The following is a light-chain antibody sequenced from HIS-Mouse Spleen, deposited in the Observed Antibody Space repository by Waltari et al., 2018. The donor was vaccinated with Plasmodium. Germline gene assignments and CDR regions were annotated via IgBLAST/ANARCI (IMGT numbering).Light chain of an antibody. Sequence: SYELTQPPSVSVSPGQTARITCPGEALPNKFAYWYHQKSGQAPVLVIYEDSKRPSGIPERFSGSSSGTMATLTISGAQVEDEADYYCYSTDSSGNHRVFGGGTKLTVL. J-gene: IGLJ3*02. V-gene: IGLV3-10*01. CDR1: ALPNKF. CDR2: EDS. CDR3: YSTDSSGNHRV.